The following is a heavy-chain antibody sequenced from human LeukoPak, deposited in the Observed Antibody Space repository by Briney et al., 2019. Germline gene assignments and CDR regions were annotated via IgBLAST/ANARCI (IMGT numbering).Heavy chain of an antibody. V-gene: IGHV3-23*01. D-gene: IGHD3-9*01. J-gene: IGHJ4*02. CDR1: GFTFSSYA. Sequence: GGSLRLSCAASGFTFSSYAMSWVRQAPGKGLEWVSAISGSGGSTYYADSMKGRFTISRDNSKNTLYLQMNSLRAEDTAVYYCARDLYSDILTGYYSPGYFDYWGQGTLVTVSS. CDR2: ISGSGGST. CDR3: ARDLYSDILTGYYSPGYFDY.